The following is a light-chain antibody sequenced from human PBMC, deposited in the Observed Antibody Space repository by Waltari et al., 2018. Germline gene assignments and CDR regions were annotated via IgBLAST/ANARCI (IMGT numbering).Light chain of an antibody. V-gene: IGLV1-44*01. CDR1: RSHIGINT. CDR3: AAWDDSLNGVV. Sequence: QSVLTQPPSASGPPGQRVTISCSGSRSHIGINTVHWNQQLPGTAPKLLIYSNNQRPSGVSDRFSGSKSGTSASLAISGLQSEDEADYYCAAWDDSLNGVVFGGGTKLTVL. CDR2: SNN. J-gene: IGLJ2*01.